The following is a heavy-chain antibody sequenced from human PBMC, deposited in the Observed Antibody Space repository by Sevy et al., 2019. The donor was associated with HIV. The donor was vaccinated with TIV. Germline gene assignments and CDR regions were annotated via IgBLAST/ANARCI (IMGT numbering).Heavy chain of an antibody. D-gene: IGHD3-22*01. CDR3: ARGPSRDVTMIVVVKGGFDY. CDR2: IYYSGST. J-gene: IGHJ4*02. V-gene: IGHV4-59*01. CDR1: GGSISSYY. Sequence: SETLSLTCTVSGGSISSYYWSWIRQPPGKGLEWIGYIYYSGSTNYNPSLKSRVTISVDTSKNQFSLKLSSVTAADTAVYYCARGPSRDVTMIVVVKGGFDYWGQGTLVTVSS.